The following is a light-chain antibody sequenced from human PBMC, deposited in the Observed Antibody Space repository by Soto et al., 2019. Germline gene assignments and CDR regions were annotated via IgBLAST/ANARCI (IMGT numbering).Light chain of an antibody. CDR3: QQYNSLPLT. V-gene: IGKV1-33*01. Sequence: QMTQSPSSLSASVGDRVTITCRASQDISIYLNWYQQKPGKAPKLLIYDASNLQTGVPSTFSGSGSGTDFTFTISSLQPEDIATYYCQQYNSLPLTFGGGTKVQIK. CDR2: DAS. J-gene: IGKJ4*01. CDR1: QDISIY.